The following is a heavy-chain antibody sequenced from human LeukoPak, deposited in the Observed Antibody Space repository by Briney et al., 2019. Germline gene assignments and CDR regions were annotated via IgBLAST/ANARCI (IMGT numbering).Heavy chain of an antibody. CDR1: GFTFSDYY. V-gene: IGHV3-11*04. Sequence: PGGSLRLSCAASGFTFSDYYMSWIRQAPGKGLEWVSYISSSSSTIYYADSVKGRFTISRDNAKNSLYLQMNSLRDEDTAVYYCARRPGADGDHSYWYFDLWGRGTLVTVSS. J-gene: IGHJ2*01. CDR2: ISSSSSTI. CDR3: ARRPGADGDHSYWYFDL. D-gene: IGHD4-17*01.